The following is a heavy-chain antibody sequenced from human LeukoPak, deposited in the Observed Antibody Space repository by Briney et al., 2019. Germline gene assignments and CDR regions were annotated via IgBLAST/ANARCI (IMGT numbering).Heavy chain of an antibody. V-gene: IGHV3-23*01. CDR2: ISGSGGGT. J-gene: IGHJ4*02. CDR1: GITLSNYG. Sequence: GGSLRLSCAVSGITLSNYGMSWVRQAPGKGLEWVAGISGSGGGTTYADSVKGRFTISRDNSTNPRYLQMNSLRAEDTAVYFCAKRGVVIRVILVGFHKEAYYFDSWGQGALVTVSS. CDR3: AKRGVVIRVILVGFHKEAYYFDS. D-gene: IGHD2-21*01.